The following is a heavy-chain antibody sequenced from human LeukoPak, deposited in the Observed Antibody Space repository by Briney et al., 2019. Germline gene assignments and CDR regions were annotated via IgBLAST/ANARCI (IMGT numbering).Heavy chain of an antibody. CDR1: GYSVSSNSAA. J-gene: IGHJ6*02. CDR2: TYYRSKWYN. CDR3: AKGRGCYYGIDV. Sequence: SQTLSLTCTHSGYSVSSNSAAWNWIRQSPSRGLEWLGRTYYRSKWYNDYAVSVKSRITINPDTSKNQFSLQLNSVTPEDTAVYYCAKGRGCYYGIDVWGQGTTVTVSS. V-gene: IGHV6-1*01. D-gene: IGHD6-19*01.